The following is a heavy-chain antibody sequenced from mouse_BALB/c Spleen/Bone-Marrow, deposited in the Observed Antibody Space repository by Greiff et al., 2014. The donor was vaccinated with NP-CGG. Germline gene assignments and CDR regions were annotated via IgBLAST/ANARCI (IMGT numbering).Heavy chain of an antibody. CDR3: ARAVYGNFDY. J-gene: IGHJ2*01. V-gene: IGHV7-1*02. D-gene: IGHD2-1*01. CDR2: SRNKVNDYTT. Sequence: DVMLVESGGGLVQPGGSLRLSCATSGFTFSDFHMEWVRQPPGKRLEWIAASRNKVNDYTTEYSASVKGRFIVSRDTSQSILYLQMNALRAEDTAIYYCARAVYGNFDYWGQGTTLTVSS. CDR1: GFTFSDFH.